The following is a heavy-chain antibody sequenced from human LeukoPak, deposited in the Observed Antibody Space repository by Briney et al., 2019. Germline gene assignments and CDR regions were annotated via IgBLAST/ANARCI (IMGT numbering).Heavy chain of an antibody. CDR1: GISINSHY. CDR3: VVSPNQDFFDY. CDR2: IYGSGRT. Sequence: SETLSLTCTVSGISINSHYLNWIRQRPGKGLEWYGHIYGSGRTNYKPPLKSRVTMSVDTSKRQFSLNLKSLTAADTAVYYRVVSPNQDFFDYWGQGPLVTVSS. J-gene: IGHJ4*02. V-gene: IGHV4-4*09.